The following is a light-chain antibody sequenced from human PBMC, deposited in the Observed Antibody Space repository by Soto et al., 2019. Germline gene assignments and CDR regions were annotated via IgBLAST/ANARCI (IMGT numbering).Light chain of an antibody. CDR3: QQYASSHLT. J-gene: IGKJ2*01. V-gene: IGKV3-20*01. CDR2: GAS. Sequence: EIGLTQSSGTVSLSPGERATLSCRASQSVGNNYLAWYQKKRGQAPRLLISGASRRATGVLDRFSGSGTGTDFSLAISRLEPDDSAVFYCQQYASSHLTFGQGTKLEIK. CDR1: QSVGNNY.